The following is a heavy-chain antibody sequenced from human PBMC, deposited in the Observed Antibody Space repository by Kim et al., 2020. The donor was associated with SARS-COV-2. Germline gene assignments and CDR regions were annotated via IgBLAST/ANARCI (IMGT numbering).Heavy chain of an antibody. CDR3: ARAWGGYYYDSSGSHNWFDP. Sequence: SETLSLTCTVSGGSISNYYWSWIRQTPGKGLEWIGYIYYSGSTIYNPSLESRVTISLATSMDQFSLNLNSVTAADTAVYYCARAWGGYYYDSSGSHNWFDPWGQGTLVTVST. CDR2: IYYSGST. CDR1: GGSISNYY. V-gene: IGHV4-59*13. D-gene: IGHD3-22*01. J-gene: IGHJ5*02.